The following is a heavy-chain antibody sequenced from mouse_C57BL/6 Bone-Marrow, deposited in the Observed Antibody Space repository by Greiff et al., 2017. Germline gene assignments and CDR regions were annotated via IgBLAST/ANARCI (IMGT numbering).Heavy chain of an antibody. CDR2: IHPNSGST. V-gene: IGHV1-64*01. Sequence: VQLQQPGPQLVKPGASVKLSCKASGYTFTSYWMHWVNQRHGQGLEWIGMIHPNSGSTNYNEKFKRKATLTVDKSSSTAYMQLSSLTSEDSAVYCCTRRPWYFDDWGTGTTVTVSS. CDR3: TRRPWYFDD. CDR1: GYTFTSYW. J-gene: IGHJ1*03.